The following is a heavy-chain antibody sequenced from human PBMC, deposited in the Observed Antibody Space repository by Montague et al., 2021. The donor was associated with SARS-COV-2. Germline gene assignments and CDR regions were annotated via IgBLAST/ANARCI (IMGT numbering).Heavy chain of an antibody. Sequence: SLSLSLAASGFIFDDYAMHWVRQAPGKGLEWVSGISWNSGFLGYADSVKGRFTISRDNATNSLYLQMNSLRAEDTALYYCAKDTISTSGWQTYFDYWGQGTLVTVSS. D-gene: IGHD2/OR15-2a*01. CDR3: AKDTISTSGWQTYFDY. CDR1: GFIFDDYA. CDR2: ISWNSGFL. J-gene: IGHJ4*02. V-gene: IGHV3-9*01.